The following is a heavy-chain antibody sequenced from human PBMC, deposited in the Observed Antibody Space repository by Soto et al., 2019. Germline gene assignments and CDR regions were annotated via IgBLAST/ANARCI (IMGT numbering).Heavy chain of an antibody. CDR2: INAGNGNT. D-gene: IGHD5-18*01. V-gene: IGHV1-3*01. J-gene: IGHJ6*02. Sequence: GASVKVSCKASGYTFTSYAMHWVRQAPGQRLEWMGWINAGNGNTKYSQKFQGRVTITRDTSASTAYMELSSLRSEDTAVYYCARRRGDIVATLTTVNEKDTPVDTAMVVDYGMDVWGQGTTVTVSS. CDR3: ARRRGDIVATLTTVNEKDTPVDTAMVVDYGMDV. CDR1: GYTFTSYA.